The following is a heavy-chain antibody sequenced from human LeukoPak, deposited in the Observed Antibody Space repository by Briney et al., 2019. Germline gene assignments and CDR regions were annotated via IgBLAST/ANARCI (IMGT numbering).Heavy chain of an antibody. J-gene: IGHJ5*02. CDR1: GFTFSSYG. CDR3: AKDDYSIDWFDP. CDR2: IRYDGSNK. V-gene: IGHV3-30*02. D-gene: IGHD4-11*01. Sequence: PGGSLRLSCAASGFTFSSYGMHWVRQAPGKGLEWVAFIRYDGSNKYYADSVKGRFTISRDNPKNTLYLQMNSLRAEDTAVYYCAKDDYSIDWFDPWGQGTLVTVSS.